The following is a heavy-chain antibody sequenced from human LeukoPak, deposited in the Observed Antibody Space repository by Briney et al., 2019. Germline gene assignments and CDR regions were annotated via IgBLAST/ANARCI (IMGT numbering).Heavy chain of an antibody. CDR3: ARGGYSGSYNYYYYMDV. CDR2: ISAYNGNT. V-gene: IGHV1-18*01. J-gene: IGHJ6*03. CDR1: GYTFTSYG. D-gene: IGHD1-26*01. Sequence: ASVKVSCKASGYTFTSYGISWVRQAPGQGLEWMGWISAYNGNTNYAQKLQGRVTMTTDTSTSTAYMELRSLRSDDTAVYYCARGGYSGSYNYYYYMDVWGKGTTVTVSS.